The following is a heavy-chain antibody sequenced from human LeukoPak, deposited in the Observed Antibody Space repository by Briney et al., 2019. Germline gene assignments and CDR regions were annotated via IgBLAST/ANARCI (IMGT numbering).Heavy chain of an antibody. CDR1: GDSFSRNTYS. CDR3: ARRGSMGGSFVGAFDI. Sequence: SETLSLTCTVSGDSFSRNTYSWGWIRQPPGKGLEWIGSIYYTGRTFYNPSLKSRVIISVDTSKNQFSLKLSSVTAADTAVYYCARRGSMGGSFVGAFDIWGQGTMVTVSP. J-gene: IGHJ3*02. D-gene: IGHD1-26*01. V-gene: IGHV4-39*01. CDR2: IYYTGRT.